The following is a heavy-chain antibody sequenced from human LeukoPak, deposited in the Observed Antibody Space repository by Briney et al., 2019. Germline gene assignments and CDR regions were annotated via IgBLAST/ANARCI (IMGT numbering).Heavy chain of an antibody. V-gene: IGHV4-34*01. CDR1: GGSFSGYY. D-gene: IGHD2-15*01. J-gene: IGHJ3*02. Sequence: SETLSLTCAVYGGSFSGYYWSWIRQPPGKGLEWIGEINHSGGTKYNPSLKSRVIISEDTSKNQFSLKLSSVTAADTAMYFCATGNLGYCSGDNCPFVFDIWGQGTMVTVSS. CDR2: INHSGGT. CDR3: ATGNLGYCSGDNCPFVFDI.